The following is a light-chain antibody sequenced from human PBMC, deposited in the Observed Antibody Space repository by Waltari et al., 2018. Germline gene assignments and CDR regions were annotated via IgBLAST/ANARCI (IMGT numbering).Light chain of an antibody. Sequence: EIVLTQSPATLSLSPGERATLSCRASQGVSSYLAWYQQRPGQAPSLLIYSAANRATGIPARFSGSGSGTDFTLTSSSLEPEDVAVYYCQQRSDWPRTFGQGTKVEIK. J-gene: IGKJ1*01. CDR2: SAA. V-gene: IGKV3-11*01. CDR3: QQRSDWPRT. CDR1: QGVSSY.